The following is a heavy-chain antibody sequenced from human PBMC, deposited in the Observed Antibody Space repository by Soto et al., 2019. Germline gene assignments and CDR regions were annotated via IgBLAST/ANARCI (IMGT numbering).Heavy chain of an antibody. CDR3: ARGGGGLNY. CDR2: INGGSTSV. D-gene: IGHD2-15*01. J-gene: IGHJ4*02. CDR1: GFTFSVSA. Sequence: DVQLVASGGGLVKPGGSLRLSCEASGFTFSVSAMNWVRQAPGKGLEWVSSINGGSTSVHYADSVKGPFTISRDNANNSLSLQLNNLRVEDTAVYYCARGGGGLNYWGQGTLVSVSS. V-gene: IGHV3-21*02.